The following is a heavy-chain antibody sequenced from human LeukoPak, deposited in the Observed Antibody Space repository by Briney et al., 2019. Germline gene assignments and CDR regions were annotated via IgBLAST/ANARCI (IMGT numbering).Heavy chain of an antibody. J-gene: IGHJ3*02. CDR2: FVPILRTP. Sequence: GASVKVSCKASGGTVSNFALSWMRQAPGQGPEWMGGFVPILRTPKDAQKFQGRVSISTDESTDTFYMELRGLRVEDTAVYYCATPGRGHGFDILGQGTMVTVS. CDR1: GGTVSNFA. CDR3: ATPGRGHGFDI. D-gene: IGHD3-10*01. V-gene: IGHV1-69*05.